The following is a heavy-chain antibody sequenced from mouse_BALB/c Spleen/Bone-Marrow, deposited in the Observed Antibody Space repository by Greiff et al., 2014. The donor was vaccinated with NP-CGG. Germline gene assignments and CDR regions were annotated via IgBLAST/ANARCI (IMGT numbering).Heavy chain of an antibody. CDR2: IYPGDGDT. V-gene: IGHV1-87*01. CDR1: GYTFTGYW. Sequence: QVQLKESGAELARPGASVKLSCKASGYTFTGYWMQWVKQRPGQGLEWIGIIYPGDGDTRYTQKFKGKATLTADKSSSTAYRQLRNLASEDSSVYYCPRVFYDSTSAYWGQGTTLTVSS. CDR3: PRVFYDSTSAY. D-gene: IGHD1-1*01. J-gene: IGHJ2*01.